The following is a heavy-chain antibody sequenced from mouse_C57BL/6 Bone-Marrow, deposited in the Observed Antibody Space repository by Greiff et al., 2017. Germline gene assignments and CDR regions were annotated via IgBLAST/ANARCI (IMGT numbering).Heavy chain of an antibody. D-gene: IGHD4-1*01. CDR1: GYTFTSYW. Sequence: EVQLVESGTVLARPGASVKMSCKTSGYTFTSYWMPWVKQRPGQGLEWIGAIYPGSSDTSYNQKFKGKAKLTAVTSASTAYLQLSSLTNEDSAVYYCTGLNCDWFAYWGQGTLVTVSA. CDR2: IYPGSSDT. J-gene: IGHJ3*01. CDR3: TGLNCDWFAY. V-gene: IGHV1-5*01.